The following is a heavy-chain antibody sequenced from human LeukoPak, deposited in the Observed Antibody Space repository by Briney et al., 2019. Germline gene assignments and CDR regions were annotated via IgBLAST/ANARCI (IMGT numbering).Heavy chain of an antibody. Sequence: GGSLRLSCAASGFTFSDYWMHWVRQAPGKGLVWVSRVNSAGSTTTYADSVKGRFTISRDNAKNTLYLQMNSLRADGTAVYYCTRDLAADAFDVWGQGTVVTVSS. J-gene: IGHJ3*01. D-gene: IGHD6-25*01. CDR1: GFTFSDYW. CDR2: VNSAGSTT. CDR3: TRDLAADAFDV. V-gene: IGHV3-74*01.